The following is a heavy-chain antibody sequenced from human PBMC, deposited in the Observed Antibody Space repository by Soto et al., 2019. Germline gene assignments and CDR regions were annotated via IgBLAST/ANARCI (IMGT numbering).Heavy chain of an antibody. CDR3: ARARVSAIVATIHDY. D-gene: IGHD5-12*01. J-gene: IGHJ4*02. Sequence: LSLTCTISGGSISSGDYYWSWIRQPPGKGLEWIGYIYYSGSTYYSPSLKSRVTISVDTSKNQFSLKLSSVTAADTAVYYCARARVSAIVATIHDYWGQGTLVTVSS. CDR2: IYYSGST. CDR1: GGSISSGDYY. V-gene: IGHV4-30-4*01.